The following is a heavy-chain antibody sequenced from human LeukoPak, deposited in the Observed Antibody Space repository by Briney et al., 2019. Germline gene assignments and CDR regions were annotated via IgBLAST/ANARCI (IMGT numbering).Heavy chain of an antibody. CDR3: AKVPSITIFGVACYYGMDV. CDR1: GFTFSSYA. V-gene: IGHV3-23*01. D-gene: IGHD3-3*01. J-gene: IGHJ6*02. Sequence: GGSLRLSCAASGFTFSSYAMSWVRQAPGKGLEWVSAISGSGGSTYYADSVKGRFTISRDNSKNTLYLQMNSLRAEDTAVYYCAKVPSITIFGVACYYGMDVWGQGTTVTVSS. CDR2: ISGSGGST.